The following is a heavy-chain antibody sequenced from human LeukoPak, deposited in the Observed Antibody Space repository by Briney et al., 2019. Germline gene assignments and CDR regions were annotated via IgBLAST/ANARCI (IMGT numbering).Heavy chain of an antibody. CDR1: GGSFSGYY. V-gene: IGHV4-34*01. Sequence: SETLSLTCAVYGGSFSGYYWSWIRQPPGKGLEWIGEINHSGSTNYNPSLKSRVTISVDTSENQFSLKLSSVTAADTAVYYCARSFEIWFGELLGGMDVWGQGTTVTVSS. D-gene: IGHD3-10*01. J-gene: IGHJ6*02. CDR3: ARSFEIWFGELLGGMDV. CDR2: INHSGST.